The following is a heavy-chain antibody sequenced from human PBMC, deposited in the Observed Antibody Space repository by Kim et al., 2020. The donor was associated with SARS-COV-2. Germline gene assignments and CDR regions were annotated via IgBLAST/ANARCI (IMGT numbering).Heavy chain of an antibody. V-gene: IGHV1-3*01. Sequence: ASVKVSCKASGYTFTSYAMHWVRQAPGQRLEWMGWINAGNGNTKYSQKFQGRVTITRDTSASTAYMELSSLRSEDTAVYYCAREGCSGGSCYSSLNYWGQGAPVTVSS. CDR1: GYTFTSYA. J-gene: IGHJ4*02. D-gene: IGHD2-15*01. CDR3: AREGCSGGSCYSSLNY. CDR2: INAGNGNT.